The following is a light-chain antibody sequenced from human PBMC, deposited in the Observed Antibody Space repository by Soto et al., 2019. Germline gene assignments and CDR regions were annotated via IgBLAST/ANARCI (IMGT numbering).Light chain of an antibody. V-gene: IGKV3-11*01. CDR1: QYINTR. J-gene: IGKJ1*01. Sequence: EIVLTQSPATLSSFPGDRVTLSCRASQYINTRLAWYQHRPGQAPSLLIYQTSIRSAGIPARFSASGTWTDFTRTISDVPPKDFAVYYCHQRQSWPRTFGQGTKVDI. CDR3: HQRQSWPRT. CDR2: QTS.